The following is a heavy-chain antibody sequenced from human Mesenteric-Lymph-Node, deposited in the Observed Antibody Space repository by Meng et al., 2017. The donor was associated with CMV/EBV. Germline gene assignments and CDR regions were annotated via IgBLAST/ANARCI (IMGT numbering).Heavy chain of an antibody. CDR3: ARDQGLMVRGVIDY. V-gene: IGHV4-39*07. D-gene: IGHD3-10*01. CDR1: GGSISSSSYY. Sequence: SETLSLTCTVSGGSISSSSYYWGWIRQPPGKGLEWIGSIYYSGSTYYNPSLKSRVTISVDTSKNQFSLKLSSVTAADTAVYYCARDQGLMVRGVIDYWGRGTLVTVSS. J-gene: IGHJ4*02. CDR2: IYYSGST.